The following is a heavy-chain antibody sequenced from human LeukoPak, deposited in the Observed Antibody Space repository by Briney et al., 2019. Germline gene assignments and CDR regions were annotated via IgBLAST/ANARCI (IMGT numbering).Heavy chain of an antibody. V-gene: IGHV5-51*01. D-gene: IGHD2-2*01. Sequence: GESLKISCKGSGYSFNTYWIGWVRQMPGKGLEWMGIIYPGDSDTRYSPSFQGQVTISADKSISTAYLQWSSLKASDTAMYYCARRGYCSVTTCRGAFDIWGQGTMVTVSS. CDR3: ARRGYCSVTTCRGAFDI. CDR1: GYSFNTYW. J-gene: IGHJ3*02. CDR2: IYPGDSDT.